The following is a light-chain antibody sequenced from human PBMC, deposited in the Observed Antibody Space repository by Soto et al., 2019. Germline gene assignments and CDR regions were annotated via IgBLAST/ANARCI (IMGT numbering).Light chain of an antibody. CDR1: QSVSSN. J-gene: IGKJ4*01. CDR2: GAS. V-gene: IGKV3-15*01. Sequence: EIVMTQSPATLSVSPGERATLSFRASQSVSSNLAWYQQKPGQAPRLLIYGASTRVTGIPARFSGSGSGTEFTLTIGSLQSEDFAVYSCQQYNTWPRSFGGGTKVDIK. CDR3: QQYNTWPRS.